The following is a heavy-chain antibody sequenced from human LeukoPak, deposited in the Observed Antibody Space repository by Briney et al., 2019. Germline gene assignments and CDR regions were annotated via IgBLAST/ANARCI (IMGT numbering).Heavy chain of an antibody. CDR1: GDTVSSNSAA. Sequence: SQTLSLTCAISGDTVSSNSAAWNWIRQSPSRGLEWLGRTYYRSKWYNDYAVSVKSRITINPDTSKNQFSLQLNSVTPEDTAVYYCARDPGIAAAGTGYYYYYYGMDVWGQGTTVTVSS. V-gene: IGHV6-1*01. CDR2: TYYRSKWYN. D-gene: IGHD6-13*01. CDR3: ARDPGIAAAGTGYYYYYYGMDV. J-gene: IGHJ6*02.